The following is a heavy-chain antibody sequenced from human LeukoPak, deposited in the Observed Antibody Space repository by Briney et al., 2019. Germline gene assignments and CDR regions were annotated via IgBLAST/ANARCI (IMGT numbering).Heavy chain of an antibody. J-gene: IGHJ4*02. V-gene: IGHV3-49*04. CDR2: IRSKTYGATT. D-gene: IGHD4-17*01. Sequence: GGSLRLSCAASGFTFSSYSMSWVRQAPGKGLEWVGFIRSKTYGATTQYAASLKGRFTISRDDSKSIAYLQMNSLTTEDTAVYYCTLLRLTVTKFDFWGQGTLVTVSS. CDR1: GFTFSSYS. CDR3: TLLRLTVTKFDF.